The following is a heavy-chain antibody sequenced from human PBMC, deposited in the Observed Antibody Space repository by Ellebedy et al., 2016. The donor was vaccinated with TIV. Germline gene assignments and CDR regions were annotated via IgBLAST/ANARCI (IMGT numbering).Heavy chain of an antibody. CDR2: IYYTGSA. Sequence: SETLSLTXTVSGGSIDRGGFYWTWIRQHPGRSLEWLGYIYYTGSALYNPSLKSRLSISIDTSKNHFSLKLSSVTAADTAVYYCARGGYQLLAYYYGMDVWGQGTTVTVSS. CDR1: GGSIDRGGFY. V-gene: IGHV4-31*03. CDR3: ARGGYQLLAYYYGMDV. J-gene: IGHJ6*02. D-gene: IGHD2-2*01.